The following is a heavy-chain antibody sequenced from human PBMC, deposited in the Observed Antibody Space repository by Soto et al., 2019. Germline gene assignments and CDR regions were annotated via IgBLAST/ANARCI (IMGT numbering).Heavy chain of an antibody. CDR1: GGTFSSYA. CDR2: IIPIFGTA. CDR3: ARGYWFGEFLATATYFDY. D-gene: IGHD3-10*01. V-gene: IGHV1-69*13. Sequence: GASVKVSCKASGGTFSSYAISWVRQAPGQGLEWMGGIIPIFGTANYAQKFQGRVTITADESTSTAYMELSSLRSEATAVYYCARGYWFGEFLATATYFDYWGQGTLVTVSS. J-gene: IGHJ4*02.